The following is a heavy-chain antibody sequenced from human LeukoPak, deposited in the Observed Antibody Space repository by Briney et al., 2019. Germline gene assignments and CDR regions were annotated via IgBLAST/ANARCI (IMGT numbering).Heavy chain of an antibody. J-gene: IGHJ4*02. V-gene: IGHV3-23*01. D-gene: IGHD2-2*01. Sequence: GGSLRLSCAASGFTFSSYAMSWVRQAPGKGLEWVSAISASGGSTYYADSVKGRFTISRDNSKNTLYLQMNSLRAEDTAVYYCAKAPGYQYYFDYWGQGTLVTVSS. CDR3: AKAPGYQYYFDY. CDR1: GFTFSSYA. CDR2: ISASGGST.